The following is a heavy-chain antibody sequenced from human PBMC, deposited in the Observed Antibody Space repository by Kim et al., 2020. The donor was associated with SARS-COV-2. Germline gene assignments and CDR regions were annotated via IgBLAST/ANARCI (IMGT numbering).Heavy chain of an antibody. J-gene: IGHJ6*03. CDR3: ARTTSSSWYPYYYYYMDV. CDR2: IYYSGST. V-gene: IGHV4-59*01. CDR1: GGSISSYY. Sequence: SETLSLTCTVSGGSISSYYWSWIRQPPGKGLEWIGYIYYSGSTNYNPSLKSRVTISVDTSKNQFSLKLSSVTAADTAVYYCARTTSSSWYPYYYYYMDVWGKGTTVTVSS. D-gene: IGHD6-13*01.